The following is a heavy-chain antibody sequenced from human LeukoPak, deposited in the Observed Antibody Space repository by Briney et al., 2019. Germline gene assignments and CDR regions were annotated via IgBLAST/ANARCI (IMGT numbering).Heavy chain of an antibody. V-gene: IGHV4-39*01. D-gene: IGHD6-19*01. CDR1: GGSISSSTYH. CDR3: ARHLYGSAWPSWSDP. CDR2: IHYSGST. J-gene: IGHJ5*02. Sequence: SETLSLTCTVSGGSISSSTYHWGWIRQAPGKGPEWIGSIHYSGSTYYNPSLKSRVTISVDTSKNQFSLKLGSVTAADTAVYYCARHLYGSAWPSWSDPWGQGTLVTVSS.